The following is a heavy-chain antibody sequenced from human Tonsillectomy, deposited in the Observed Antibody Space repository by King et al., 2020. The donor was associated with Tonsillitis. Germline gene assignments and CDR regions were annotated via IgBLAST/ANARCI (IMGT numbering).Heavy chain of an antibody. J-gene: IGHJ4*02. CDR2: INHSGST. D-gene: IGHD3-10*01. Sequence: VQLQQWGAGLLKPSETLSLTCTVYGVSFSSYYWSWIRQSPGKGLEWIGEINHSGSTNYNPSLKSRVTISVDTSKKQLSLKLSSVTAADTAVYYCATPPCYYGPGDYWGQGTLGTLSP. CDR3: ATPPCYYGPGDY. V-gene: IGHV4-34*01. CDR1: GVSFSSYY.